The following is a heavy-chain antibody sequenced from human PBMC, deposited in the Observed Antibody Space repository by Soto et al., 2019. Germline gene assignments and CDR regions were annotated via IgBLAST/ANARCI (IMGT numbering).Heavy chain of an antibody. D-gene: IGHD1-1*01. CDR3: ARGRYGDY. CDR1: GYGFTTYG. Sequence: QVHLVQSGAEVKKPGASVKVSCKGSGYGFTTYGITWVRQAPGQGLEWMAWISAHNGNTNYAQKLQGRVIVTRDTSTSTAYMGLRSLRSDDTAVYYCARGRYGDYWGQGALVTVSS. CDR2: ISAHNGNT. J-gene: IGHJ4*02. V-gene: IGHV1-18*01.